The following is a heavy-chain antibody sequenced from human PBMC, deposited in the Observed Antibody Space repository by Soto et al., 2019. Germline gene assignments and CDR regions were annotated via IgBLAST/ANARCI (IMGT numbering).Heavy chain of an antibody. CDR1: GGTFSSYA. D-gene: IGHD6-13*01. Sequence: QVQLVQSGAEVKKPGSSVKVSCKASGGTFSSYAISWVRQPPGQGLEWMGGIFPIFGTANYAQKFQGRVTISADESTSAAYMELSSLRSEDTAVYYCAREILPASSSWYGTPQYWGQGTLVTVSS. V-gene: IGHV1-69*01. CDR3: AREILPASSSWYGTPQY. J-gene: IGHJ4*02. CDR2: IFPIFGTA.